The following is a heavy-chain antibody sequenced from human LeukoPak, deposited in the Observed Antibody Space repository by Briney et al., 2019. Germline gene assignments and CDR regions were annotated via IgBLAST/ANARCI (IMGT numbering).Heavy chain of an antibody. D-gene: IGHD3-3*01. CDR1: GLTFTNYW. J-gene: IGHJ4*02. CDR2: IHPDGTEK. V-gene: IGHV3-7*01. CDR3: TSRYDFWSGYFQGYYLDF. Sequence: AGGSLRLSCAAPGLTFTNYWMHWVRQAPGKGLESVAYIHPDGTEKYYMESLRGRFAISRDNAKNSLYLQMSNLRDEDTAVYYCTSRYDFWSGYFQGYYLDFWGQGSLVTVSS.